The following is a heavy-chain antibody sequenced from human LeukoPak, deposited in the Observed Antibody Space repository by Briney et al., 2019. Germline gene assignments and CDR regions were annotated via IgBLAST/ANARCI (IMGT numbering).Heavy chain of an antibody. CDR1: GGSISSYY. V-gene: IGHV4-59*08. CDR2: IYYSGST. J-gene: IGHJ6*03. CDR3: ARRDYDILTGYGYYYMDV. D-gene: IGHD3-9*01. Sequence: SETLSLTCTVSGGSISSYYWSWIRQPPGKGLEWIGYIYYSGSTNYNPSLKSRVTISVDTSKNQFSLKLSSVTAADTAVYYCARRDYDILTGYGYYYMDVWGKGTTVTVSS.